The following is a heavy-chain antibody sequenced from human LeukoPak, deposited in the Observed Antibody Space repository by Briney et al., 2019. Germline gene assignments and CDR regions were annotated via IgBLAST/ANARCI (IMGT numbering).Heavy chain of an antibody. CDR1: GGSISTYY. D-gene: IGHD2-15*01. Sequence: KPSETLSLTCTVSGGSISTYYWSWIRQPPGKGLEWIGYIYYSGSTSYNPSLKSRVTISEDTSENQFSLKLSSVTAADTAVYYCARRPPGCSGGSCYPRAFDIWGQGTMVTVSS. J-gene: IGHJ3*02. CDR2: IYYSGST. V-gene: IGHV4-59*08. CDR3: ARRPPGCSGGSCYPRAFDI.